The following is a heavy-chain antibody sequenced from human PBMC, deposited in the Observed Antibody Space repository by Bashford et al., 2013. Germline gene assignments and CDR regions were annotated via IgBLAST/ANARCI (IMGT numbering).Heavy chain of an antibody. D-gene: IGHD3-10*02. J-gene: IGHJ4*02. Sequence: GGSLRLSCATSGFTFSDYAMNWVRQAPGKGLEWVSSIXVSGTHTYYADSLRGRFIVSRDNTKKSXFLQMNNMRDEDTALYYCAKKGSVHHYVRGVYRDMDDFWGQGTLVTVSS. CDR2: IXVSGTHT. CDR3: AKKGSVHHYVRGVYRDMDDF. CDR1: GFTFSDYA. V-gene: IGHV3-23*01.